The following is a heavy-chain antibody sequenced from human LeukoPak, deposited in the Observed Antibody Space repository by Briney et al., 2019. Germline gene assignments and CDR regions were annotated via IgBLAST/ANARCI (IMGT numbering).Heavy chain of an antibody. CDR1: GFTFSSYW. D-gene: IGHD6-19*01. CDR3: ARTYSSFDY. J-gene: IGHJ4*02. CDR2: INNDGSTT. V-gene: IGHV3-74*01. Sequence: GGSLRLSCAVSGFTFSSYWMHWVRQAPGKGLVWVSRINNDGSTTAYADSVKGRCTISRDTTKNTLYLQMNSLRAEDTAVYYCARTYSSFDYWGQGTLVTVSS.